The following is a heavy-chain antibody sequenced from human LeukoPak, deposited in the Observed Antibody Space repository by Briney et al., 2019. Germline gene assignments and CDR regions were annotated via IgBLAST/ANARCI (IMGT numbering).Heavy chain of an antibody. CDR1: GYSISSGYY. V-gene: IGHV4-38-2*02. CDR2: IHHSRST. D-gene: IGHD2-2*01. CDR3: ARVQSYAYGFDY. Sequence: SETLSLTCTVSGYSISSGYYWGWIRQPPGKGLEWIGSIHHSRSTYYNPALKSRVTISVDTSKKQFSLNLRSVTAADTAVYYCARVQSYAYGFDYWGQGTLVTVSS. J-gene: IGHJ4*02.